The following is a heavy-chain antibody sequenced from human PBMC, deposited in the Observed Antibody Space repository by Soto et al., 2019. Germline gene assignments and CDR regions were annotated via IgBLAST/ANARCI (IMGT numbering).Heavy chain of an antibody. CDR2: IYHSGSP. Sequence: SETLSLTCAVSGGSISSGGYSWSWIRQPPGKGLEWIGYIYHSGSPYYNPSLKSRVTISVDRSKNQFSLKLSSVTAADTAVYYCARAHYGDYGYGMDVWGQGTTVTVS. CDR3: ARAHYGDYGYGMDV. J-gene: IGHJ6*02. V-gene: IGHV4-30-2*01. D-gene: IGHD4-17*01. CDR1: GGSISSGGYS.